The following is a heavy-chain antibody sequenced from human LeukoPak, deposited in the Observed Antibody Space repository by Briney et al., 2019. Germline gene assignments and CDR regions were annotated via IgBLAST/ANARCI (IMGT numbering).Heavy chain of an antibody. CDR2: IMGSGGST. J-gene: IGHJ4*02. V-gene: IGHV3-23*01. Sequence: GGSLRLSCAASGFTFSSYAMSWARQAPGKGLEWVSSIMGSGGSTYYADSVKGRFTISRDNSENTLYLQMNSLRAEDTAVYYCAKDPRINYYDSSGGGYWGQGTLVTVSS. CDR1: GFTFSSYA. CDR3: AKDPRINYYDSSGGGY. D-gene: IGHD3-22*01.